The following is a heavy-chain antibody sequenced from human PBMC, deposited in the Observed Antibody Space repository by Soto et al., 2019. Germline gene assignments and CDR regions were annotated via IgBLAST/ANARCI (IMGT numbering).Heavy chain of an antibody. CDR2: ISSSGDSP. Sequence: EVQLLESGGGLVQPGGSLRLSCAASGFTFSNYAMSWVRQAPGKGLEWVSAISSSGDSPYYADSVKGRFTVSRDNSKNTLYLQTNTLICKDTAIHYFARNTIPLRHYGGQGTLVTVSS. J-gene: IGHJ4*02. D-gene: IGHD2-21*01. V-gene: IGHV3-23*01. CDR1: GFTFSNYA. CDR3: ARNTIPLRHY.